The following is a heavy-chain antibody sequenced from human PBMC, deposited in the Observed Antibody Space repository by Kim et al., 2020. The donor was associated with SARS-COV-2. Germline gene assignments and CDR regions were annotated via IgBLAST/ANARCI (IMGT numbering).Heavy chain of an antibody. J-gene: IGHJ4*02. D-gene: IGHD2-15*01. CDR1: GGSISSSSYY. Sequence: SETLSLTCTVSGGSISSSSYYWGWIRQPPGKGLEWIGSIYYSGSTYYNPSLKSRVTISVDTSKNQFSLKLSSVTAADTAVYYCARAPPIVVVVAALNSYYFDYWGQGTLVTVSS. CDR3: ARAPPIVVVVAALNSYYFDY. CDR2: IYYSGST. V-gene: IGHV4-39*01.